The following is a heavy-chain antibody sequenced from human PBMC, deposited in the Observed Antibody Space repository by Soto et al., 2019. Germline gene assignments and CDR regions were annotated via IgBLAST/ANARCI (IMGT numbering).Heavy chain of an antibody. D-gene: IGHD3-22*01. CDR3: ARDLSFKYYYDSSGYYY. CDR1: GFTFSSYW. Sequence: EVQLVESGGGLVQPGGSLRLSCAASGFTFSSYWMHWVRQAPGKGLVWVSRINSDGNSTSYADSVKGRFTISRDNAKNTLYLQMNSLRAEDTAVYYCARDLSFKYYYDSSGYYYWGQGTLVTVSS. J-gene: IGHJ4*02. V-gene: IGHV3-74*01. CDR2: INSDGNST.